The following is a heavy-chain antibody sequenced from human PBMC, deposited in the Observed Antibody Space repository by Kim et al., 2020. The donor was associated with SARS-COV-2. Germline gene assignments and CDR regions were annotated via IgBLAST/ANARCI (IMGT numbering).Heavy chain of an antibody. CDR3: AKLGHIAVLSRGYGMDV. Sequence: GGSLRLSCAASGFTFDDYAMHWVRQAPGKGLEWVSGISWNSGSIGYADSVKGRFTISRDNAKNSLYLQMNSLRAEDTALYYCAKLGHIAVLSRGYGMDVWGQGTTVTVSS. CDR2: ISWNSGSI. V-gene: IGHV3-9*01. CDR1: GFTFDDYA. D-gene: IGHD6-19*01. J-gene: IGHJ6*02.